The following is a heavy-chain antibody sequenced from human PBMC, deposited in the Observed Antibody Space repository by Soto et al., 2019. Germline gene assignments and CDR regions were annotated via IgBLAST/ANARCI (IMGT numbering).Heavy chain of an antibody. J-gene: IGHJ4*02. CDR3: ARDIDFDIDY. CDR1: GYIFNNFG. CDR2: IYSKAGTI. Sequence: QVQLVQSGAEVQKPGASVKVSCKTSGYIFNNFGITWVRQAPGLGLEWLGWIYSKAGTINFAQKFQGRVTMTTETSPSTAYMELRSLTFDASAVYFCARDIDFDIDYWGQGTLVTVS. D-gene: IGHD3-9*01. V-gene: IGHV1-18*01.